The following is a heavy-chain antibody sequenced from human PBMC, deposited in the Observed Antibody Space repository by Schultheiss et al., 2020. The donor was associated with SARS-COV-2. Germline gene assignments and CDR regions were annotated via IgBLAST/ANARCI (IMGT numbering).Heavy chain of an antibody. CDR1: GYSFTSYW. V-gene: IGHV5-51*01. CDR3: ARQARWEGDVFDI. CDR2: IYLGDSDT. J-gene: IGHJ3*02. Sequence: GESLKISCKGSGYSFTSYWIGWVRQMPGKGLEWMGIIYLGDSDTRYSPSSQGQVTISADKSISTAYLQWSSLKASDTAMYYCARQARWEGDVFDIWGQGTMVTVSS. D-gene: IGHD1-26*01.